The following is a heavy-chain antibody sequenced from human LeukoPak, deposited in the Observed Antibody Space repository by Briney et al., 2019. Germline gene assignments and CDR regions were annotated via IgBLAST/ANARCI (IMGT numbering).Heavy chain of an antibody. CDR2: ISGSGSNT. V-gene: IGHV3-23*01. CDR1: GFTFSSYW. D-gene: IGHD1-26*01. CDR3: AKKYSTGLDP. Sequence: GGSLRLSCAASGFTFSSYWMSWVRQAPGKGLEWVSDISGSGSNTYYADSVKGRFTISRDNSKNTLYLQMNSLRVEDTAVYYCAKKYSTGLDPWGQGTLVTVSS. J-gene: IGHJ5*02.